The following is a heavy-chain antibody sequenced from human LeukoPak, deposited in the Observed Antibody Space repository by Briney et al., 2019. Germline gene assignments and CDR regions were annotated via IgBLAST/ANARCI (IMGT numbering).Heavy chain of an antibody. CDR2: INTNTGNP. CDR1: GYTFTSYA. Sequence: ASVKVSCKASGYTFTSYAMNWVRQAPGQGLEWMGWINTNTGNPTYAQGFTGRFVFSLDTSVSTAYLQISSLKAEDTAVYYCARNYYDSSGYFGYFDLWGRGTLVTVSS. D-gene: IGHD3-22*01. V-gene: IGHV7-4-1*02. CDR3: ARNYYDSSGYFGYFDL. J-gene: IGHJ2*01.